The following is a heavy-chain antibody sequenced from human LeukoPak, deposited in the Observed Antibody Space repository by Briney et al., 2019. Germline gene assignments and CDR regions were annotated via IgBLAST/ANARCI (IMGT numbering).Heavy chain of an antibody. CDR1: GYSISSGYY. J-gene: IGHJ1*01. D-gene: IGHD6-13*01. Sequence: SETLSLTCTVSGYSISSGYYWGWIRQPPGKGLEWIGSIYHSGSTYYNPSLKSRVTISVDSSKNQFSLKLTSVTAADTAVYYCARTASEYSISWIDWGQGTLVTVSS. V-gene: IGHV4-38-2*02. CDR2: IYHSGST. CDR3: ARTASEYSISWID.